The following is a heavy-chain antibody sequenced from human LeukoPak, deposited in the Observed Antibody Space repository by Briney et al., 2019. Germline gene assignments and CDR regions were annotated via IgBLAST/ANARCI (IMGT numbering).Heavy chain of an antibody. CDR2: IIPIFGTA. J-gene: IGHJ4*02. Sequence: GASVKVSCKASGGTFSSYAISWVRQAPGQGLEWMGGIIPIFGTANYAQKFQGRVTITTDESTSTAYMELSSLRSEDTAVYYCAGVLGILGSQWGYCSSTSCYLDNWGQGTLVTVSS. CDR1: GGTFSSYA. CDR3: AGVLGILGSQWGYCSSTSCYLDN. D-gene: IGHD2-2*01. V-gene: IGHV1-69*05.